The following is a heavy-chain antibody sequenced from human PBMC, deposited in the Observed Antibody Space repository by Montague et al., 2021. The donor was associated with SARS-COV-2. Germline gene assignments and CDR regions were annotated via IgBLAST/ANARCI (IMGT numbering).Heavy chain of an antibody. D-gene: IGHD6-13*01. CDR1: GFTFRNYW. J-gene: IGHJ4*02. V-gene: IGHV3-74*01. Sequence: SLRLSCAASGFTFRNYWMHWVRQAPGKGLVWVSRINNYGSSTSYADSVKGRFTISRDNAKNTLYLQMNSLRVEDTAVYYCARDCSSWGGALDYWGQGTLVTVSS. CDR2: INNYGSST. CDR3: ARDCSSWGGALDY.